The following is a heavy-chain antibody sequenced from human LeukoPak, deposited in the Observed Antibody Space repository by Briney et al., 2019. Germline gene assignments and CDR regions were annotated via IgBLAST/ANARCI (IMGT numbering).Heavy chain of an antibody. Sequence: SETLSLTCTVSGGSISSGGYYCSWIRQHPGKGLEWIGYIYYSGSTNYNPSLKSRVTISVDTSKNQFSLKLSSVTAADTAVYYCARGSDSQRYRFYYWGQGTLVTVSS. CDR3: ARGSDSQRYRFYY. D-gene: IGHD1-26*01. CDR2: IYYSGST. V-gene: IGHV4-61*08. CDR1: GGSISSGGYY. J-gene: IGHJ4*02.